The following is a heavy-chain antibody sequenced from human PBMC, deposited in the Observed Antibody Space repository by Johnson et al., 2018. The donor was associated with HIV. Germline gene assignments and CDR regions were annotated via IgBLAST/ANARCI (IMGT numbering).Heavy chain of an antibody. Sequence: VQLVESGGGLVQPGRSLRLSCAASGFTFDDYAMHWVRQAPGKGLEWVSGISWNSGSIGYADSVKGRFTISRDNAKNSLYLQMNNLRDEDTALYYCAKDITVVMQGAGALDIWGQGTMVTVSS. CDR2: ISWNSGSI. J-gene: IGHJ3*02. CDR1: GFTFDDYA. CDR3: AKDITVVMQGAGALDI. V-gene: IGHV3-9*01. D-gene: IGHD4-23*01.